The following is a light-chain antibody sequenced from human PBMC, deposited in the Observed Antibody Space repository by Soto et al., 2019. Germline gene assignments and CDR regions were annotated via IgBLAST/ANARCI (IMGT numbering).Light chain of an antibody. J-gene: IGLJ1*01. CDR2: EVS. Sequence: QSALTQPASVSGSGGQSITISCTGTSSDIGAYKYVSWYQQHPGKAPKLILYEVSNRPSGVSNRFSGFKSGNTASLTITGLQAEDEADYYCNSYTSSSALYVFGTGTKLTVL. CDR1: SSDIGAYKY. V-gene: IGLV2-14*01. CDR3: NSYTSSSALYV.